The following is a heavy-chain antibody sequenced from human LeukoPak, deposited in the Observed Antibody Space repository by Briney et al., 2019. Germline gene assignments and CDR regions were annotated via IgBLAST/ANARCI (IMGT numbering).Heavy chain of an antibody. CDR2: IFSGGFT. J-gene: IGHJ4*02. Sequence: PGGSLRLSCAASGFNITSNYMNWVRQAPGKGLEWVAIIFSGGFTYYRDSVKGRFTIYRDNSKNTVYLQMNSLRAEDTAVYYCASRATVTTSLYFDYWGQGTLVTVSS. CDR3: ASRATVTTSLYFDY. D-gene: IGHD4-17*01. CDR1: GFNITSNY. V-gene: IGHV3-66*01.